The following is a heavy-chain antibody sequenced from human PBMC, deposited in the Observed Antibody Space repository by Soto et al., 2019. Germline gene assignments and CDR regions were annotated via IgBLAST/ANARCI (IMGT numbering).Heavy chain of an antibody. CDR2: IYHSGTT. CDR1: GDAISSGGNY. D-gene: IGHD3-3*01. J-gene: IGHJ5*01. Sequence: PSETLSLTCTVSGDAISSGGNYWSWIRQRPGKGLEWIGFIYHSGTTQYNPSLKSRLTISVDTSKNQFSLKLTSVTAADTALYYCAREATTIFGVVKVSGNWFDSWGQGTLVTVSS. V-gene: IGHV4-31*03. CDR3: AREATTIFGVVKVSGNWFDS.